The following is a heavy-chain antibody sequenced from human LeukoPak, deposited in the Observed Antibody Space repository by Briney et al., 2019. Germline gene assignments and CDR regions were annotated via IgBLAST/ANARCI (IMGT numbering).Heavy chain of an antibody. CDR1: GFTFTDYF. V-gene: IGHV3-11*01. D-gene: IGHD4-23*01. J-gene: IGHJ4*02. CDR2: ISRLGDTI. Sequence: GGSLRLSCAASGFTFTDYFMGWIRQAPGKGLDWVSHISRLGDTIDYADSVKGRFTISRDNAKNSLFLQMNFLRAEDTAVYFCARVRRGGNSRYFDYWGQGALVTVSS. CDR3: ARVRRGGNSRYFDY.